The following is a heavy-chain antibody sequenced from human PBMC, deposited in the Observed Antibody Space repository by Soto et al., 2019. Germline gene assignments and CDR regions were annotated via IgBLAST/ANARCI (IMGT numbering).Heavy chain of an antibody. CDR1: GYTLTDYG. Sequence: VEASSKDPGYTLTDYGSAWARQAHEKGLEWMGWISSYNDNTNYAHKIQGRVTLTPDRCTTTCYMDLRSLRSDDTAVYYCAGCSLYDFWSDSRSTYYCFDCWGQGTLVTVSS. D-gene: IGHD3-3*01. CDR2: ISSYNDNT. CDR3: AGCSLYDFWSDSRSTYYCFDC. J-gene: IGHJ4*02. V-gene: IGHV1-18*01.